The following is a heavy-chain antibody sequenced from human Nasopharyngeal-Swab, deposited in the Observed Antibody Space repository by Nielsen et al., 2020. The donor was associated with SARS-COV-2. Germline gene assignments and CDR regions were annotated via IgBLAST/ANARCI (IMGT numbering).Heavy chain of an antibody. D-gene: IGHD3-16*02. CDR2: ISAYNGNT. V-gene: IGHV1-18*01. CDR1: GYTFTSYA. CDR3: ARNNDYVWGSYRSYYYYYGMDV. Sequence: ASVKVSCKASGYTFTSYAFSWVRQAPGQGLEWMGWISAYNGNTNYAQKLQGRVTMTTDTSTSTAYMDLRSLRSDDTAVYYCARNNDYVWGSYRSYYYYYGMDVWGQGTTVTVSS. J-gene: IGHJ6*02.